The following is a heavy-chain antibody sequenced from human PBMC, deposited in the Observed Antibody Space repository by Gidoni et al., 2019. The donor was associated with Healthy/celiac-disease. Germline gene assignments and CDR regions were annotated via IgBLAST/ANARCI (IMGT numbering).Heavy chain of an antibody. CDR2: IYTSGST. D-gene: IGHD6-13*01. J-gene: IGHJ5*02. CDR1: GGSISSYD. V-gene: IGHV4-4*07. Sequence: QVQLQESGPGLVKPSETLSLTCTVAGGSISSYDGSWIRQPAGKGLEWIGRIYTSGSTNYNPSLKSRVTISVDTSKNQFSLKLSSVTAADTAVYYCARDRGIAAAGFVDVYNWFDPWGQGTLVTVSS. CDR3: ARDRGIAAAGFVDVYNWFDP.